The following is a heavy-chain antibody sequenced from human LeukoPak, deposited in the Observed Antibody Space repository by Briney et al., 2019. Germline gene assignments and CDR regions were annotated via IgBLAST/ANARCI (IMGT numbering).Heavy chain of an antibody. Sequence: GGSLRLSCSASGFTFSRYAMHWVRQAPGKGLEYVSAISSNGGSTYYADSVKGRFTISRDNFRNTLHLQMSSLRVEDTAVYYCVKDSSSGSYFDYWGKGTLVTVSS. CDR1: GFTFSRYA. D-gene: IGHD3-10*01. CDR2: ISSNGGST. CDR3: VKDSSSGSYFDY. J-gene: IGHJ4*02. V-gene: IGHV3-64D*06.